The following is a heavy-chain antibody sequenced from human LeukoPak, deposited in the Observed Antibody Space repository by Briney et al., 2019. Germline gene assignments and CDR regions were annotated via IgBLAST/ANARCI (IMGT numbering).Heavy chain of an antibody. CDR2: IHPNNGDT. J-gene: IGHJ4*02. CDR1: GYTFSGTGWY. Sequence: ASVKVSCKASGYTFSGTGWYLYWLRQAPGQGLECMGWIHPNNGDTAYAQKFEGRVAMTRDTSISTAYMEFTAVYFCARDGPAQIVDLDYWGQGTLVTVSS. CDR3: IVDLDY. D-gene: IGHD6-6*01. V-gene: IGHV1-2*02.